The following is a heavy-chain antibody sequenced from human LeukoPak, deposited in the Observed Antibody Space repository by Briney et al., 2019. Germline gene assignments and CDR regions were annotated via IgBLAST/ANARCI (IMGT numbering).Heavy chain of an antibody. J-gene: IGHJ4*02. D-gene: IGHD3-3*01. CDR1: GFTFSSYS. CDR2: ISSSSSTI. Sequence: PGGSLRLSCAASGFTFSSYSMNWVRQAPGKGLEWVSYISSSSSTIYYADSVKGRFTISRDNAKNSLYLQMNSLRAEDTAVYYCARDDDFWSADYWGQGTLVTVSS. V-gene: IGHV3-48*01. CDR3: ARDDDFWSADY.